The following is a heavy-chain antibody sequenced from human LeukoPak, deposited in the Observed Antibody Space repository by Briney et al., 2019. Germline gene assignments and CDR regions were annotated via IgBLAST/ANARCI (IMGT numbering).Heavy chain of an antibody. D-gene: IGHD1-14*01. J-gene: IGHJ6*03. CDR3: ARVTEKIRGTYYYYYMDV. V-gene: IGHV3-66*02. CDR1: GFTVSSNY. Sequence: PGGSLRLSCAASGFTVSSNYMSWVRQAPGKGLEWVSVIYSGGSTYYADSVKGRFTISRDNSKNTLYLQMNSLRAEDTAVYYCARVTEKIRGTYYYYYMDVWGKGTTVTVSS. CDR2: IYSGGST.